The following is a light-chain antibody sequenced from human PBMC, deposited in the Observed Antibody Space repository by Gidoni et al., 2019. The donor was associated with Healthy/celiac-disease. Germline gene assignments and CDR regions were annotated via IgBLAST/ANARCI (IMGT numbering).Light chain of an antibody. CDR3: QQYYSYPPYT. J-gene: IGKJ2*01. CDR2: AAS. V-gene: IGKV1-8*01. Sequence: AIRMTQSPSSLSASTGDRVTITCRASQGISSYLAWYQQKPGKAPKLLIYAASTLQSGVPSRFSGSGSGTDFTLTLSCLQSEDFATYYCQQYYSYPPYTFGQGTKLEIK. CDR1: QGISSY.